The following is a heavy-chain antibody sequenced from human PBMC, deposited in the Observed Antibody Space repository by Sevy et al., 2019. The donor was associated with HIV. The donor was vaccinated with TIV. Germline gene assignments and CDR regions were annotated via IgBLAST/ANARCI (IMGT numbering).Heavy chain of an antibody. CDR1: GFIFSSYG. V-gene: IGHV3-30*18. D-gene: IGHD1-26*01. Sequence: GGSLRLSCAASGFIFSSYGMHWVRQAPGKGLEWVTIISYDGISKKYADSVKGRFTMSRDNSENILYLQMNSLRTDDTAVYYCVKGGVTWELLDYWGQGTLVTVSS. CDR2: ISYDGISK. J-gene: IGHJ4*02. CDR3: VKGGVTWELLDY.